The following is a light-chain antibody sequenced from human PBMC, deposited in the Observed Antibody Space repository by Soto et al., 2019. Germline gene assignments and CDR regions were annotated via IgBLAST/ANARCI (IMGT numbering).Light chain of an antibody. CDR1: QSVSSNY. Sequence: EIVLTQSPGTLSLSPGERATLSCRSSQSVSSNYLAWYQQKPGQAPRLLIYGASTRATGIPDRFSGSGSGTDFTLTISRLEPEDSAVYYCQQYESSPRTFGQGTKVDI. CDR3: QQYESSPRT. J-gene: IGKJ1*01. V-gene: IGKV3-20*01. CDR2: GAS.